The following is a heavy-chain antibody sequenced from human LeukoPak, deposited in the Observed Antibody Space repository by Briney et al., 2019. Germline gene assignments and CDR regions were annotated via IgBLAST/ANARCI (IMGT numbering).Heavy chain of an antibody. Sequence: SETLSLTCTVSGDSISSYYWSWVRQPPGKGLEWIGYIYYSGSTNYNPSLKSRVTISLDTSKNQFSLKLNSVTAADTAVYYCARETNCGGDCSSWGAFDIWGQGTLVTVSS. D-gene: IGHD2-21*02. CDR1: GDSISSYY. CDR2: IYYSGST. CDR3: ARETNCGGDCSSWGAFDI. J-gene: IGHJ3*02. V-gene: IGHV4-59*12.